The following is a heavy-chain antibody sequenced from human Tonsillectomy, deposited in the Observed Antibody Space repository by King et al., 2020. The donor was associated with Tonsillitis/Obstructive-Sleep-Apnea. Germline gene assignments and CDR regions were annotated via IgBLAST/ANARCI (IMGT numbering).Heavy chain of an antibody. CDR1: GGSISSSSYY. D-gene: IGHD2-15*01. CDR3: ARLWDIVVVGAAKGAFDL. V-gene: IGHV4-39*01. CDR2: IYYSGST. Sequence: PLQESGPGLVKPSETLSLTCTVSGGSISSSSYYWGWIRQPPGKGLEWIGSIYYSGSTYYNQSLKSRVTISVDTSKNQFSLKLSSVTAADTAVYYCARLWDIVVVGAAKGAFDLWGQGTMVTVSS. J-gene: IGHJ3*01.